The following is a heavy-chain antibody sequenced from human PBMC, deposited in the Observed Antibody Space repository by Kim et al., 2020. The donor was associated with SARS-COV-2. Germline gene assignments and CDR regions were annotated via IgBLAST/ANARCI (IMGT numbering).Heavy chain of an antibody. CDR1: GGPISSYY. J-gene: IGHJ5*02. CDR3: ARDSSSWSGWFDP. CDR2: IYYSGST. Sequence: SETLSLTCTVSGGPISSYYWSWIRQPPGKGLEWIGYIYYSGSTNYNPSLKSRVTISVDTSKNQFSLKLSSVTAADTAVYYCARDSSSWSGWFDPWGQGTLVTVSS. D-gene: IGHD6-13*01. V-gene: IGHV4-59*13.